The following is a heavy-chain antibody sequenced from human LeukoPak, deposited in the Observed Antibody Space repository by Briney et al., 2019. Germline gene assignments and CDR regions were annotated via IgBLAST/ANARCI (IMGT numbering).Heavy chain of an antibody. D-gene: IGHD3-3*01. J-gene: IGHJ6*03. Sequence: GGSLRLSCAASGFTFSSYAMSWVRQAPGKGLEWVLTISCSGGGTYYADSVKGRFTISRDNSKNTLYVQMNSLRAEDTAVYYCVPRKEWSCYMDVWGKGTTVTVSS. CDR1: GFTFSSYA. CDR3: VPRKEWSCYMDV. CDR2: ISCSGGGT. V-gene: IGHV3-23*01.